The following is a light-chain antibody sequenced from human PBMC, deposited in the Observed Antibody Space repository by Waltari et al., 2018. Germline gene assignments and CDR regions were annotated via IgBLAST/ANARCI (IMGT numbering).Light chain of an antibody. CDR1: SSTLGNNS. CDR3: AAWDDSLNGQV. V-gene: IGLV1-44*01. CDR2: TND. J-gene: IGLJ2*01. Sequence: QSVLPQPPSASGTPGQTVSISCSGSSSTLGNNSVKWYQPLPGTAPTLLIFTNDQRPSGVPDRFSGSKSGTSASLAISGLQSEDEADYYCAAWDDSLNGQVFGGGTKLTVL.